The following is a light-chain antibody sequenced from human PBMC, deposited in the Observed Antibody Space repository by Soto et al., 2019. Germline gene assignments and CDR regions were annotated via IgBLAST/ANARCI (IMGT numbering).Light chain of an antibody. J-gene: IGLJ3*02. CDR3: SAWDDSLRGWV. CDR1: SSNIGRNT. Sequence: QSVLTQPPSASGTPGQRVTISCSGSSSNIGRNTVNWYQQLPGTAPKLLIYGNDQRPSGVPDRFSGSKSGTSASLAISGLQSEDEADYFCSAWDDSLRGWVFGGGTKLTVL. V-gene: IGLV1-44*01. CDR2: GND.